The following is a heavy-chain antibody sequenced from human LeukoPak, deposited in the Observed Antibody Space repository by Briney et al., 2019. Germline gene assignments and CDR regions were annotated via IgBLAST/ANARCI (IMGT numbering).Heavy chain of an antibody. CDR2: ISYDGSNK. CDR1: GFTFSSYG. Sequence: PGGSLRLSCAASGFTFSSYGMHWVRQAPGKGLEWVAVISYDGSNKYYADSVKGRFTISRDNSKNTLYLQMNSLRAEDTAVYYCARSHDYGDYIPFDYWGQGTLVTVSS. CDR3: ARSHDYGDYIPFDY. V-gene: IGHV3-30*03. D-gene: IGHD4-17*01. J-gene: IGHJ4*02.